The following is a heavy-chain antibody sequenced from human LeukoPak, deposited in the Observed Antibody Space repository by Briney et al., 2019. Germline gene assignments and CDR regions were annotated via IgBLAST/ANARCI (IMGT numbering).Heavy chain of an antibody. CDR2: LSNSGST. J-gene: IGHJ4*02. V-gene: IGHV4-39*01. D-gene: IGHD1-26*01. Sequence: SETLSLTCTVSGGSITSNNYYWGWIRQPPGKGLEWIGSLSNSGSTFYNPSLKSRVTISVDTSKNQFSLNLSSVTAADTAVYYCASLKRWELPNFDYWGQGTLVTVSS. CDR3: ASLKRWELPNFDY. CDR1: GGSITSNNYY.